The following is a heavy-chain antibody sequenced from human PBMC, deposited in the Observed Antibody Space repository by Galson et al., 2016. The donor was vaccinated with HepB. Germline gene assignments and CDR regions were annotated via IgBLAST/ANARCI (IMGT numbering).Heavy chain of an antibody. CDR1: GGSSSFFY. CDR2: ISDSGST. D-gene: IGHD2-15*01. CDR3: ARGRITTGGREAS. J-gene: IGHJ5*02. Sequence: SETLSLTCGVYGGSSSFFYWSWIRQPPGKGLEWIAEISDSGSTSYNPSLRSRVTISLGTSKNQLSLKLGSVTAADTAVYYCARGRITTGGREASWGQGTLVTVPS. V-gene: IGHV4-34*01.